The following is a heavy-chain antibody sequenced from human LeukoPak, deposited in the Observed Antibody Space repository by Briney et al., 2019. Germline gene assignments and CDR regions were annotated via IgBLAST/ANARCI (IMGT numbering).Heavy chain of an antibody. J-gene: IGHJ4*02. CDR3: AKGPVGATPFDY. CDR1: GFTFSSHA. D-gene: IGHD1-26*01. V-gene: IGHV3-23*01. CDR2: ISGSGGST. Sequence: PGGSLRLSCAASGFTFSSHAMSWVRQAPGKGLEWVSAISGSGGSTYYADSVKGRFTISRDNSKNTLYLQMNSLRAEGTAVYYCAKGPVGATPFDYWGQGTLVTVSS.